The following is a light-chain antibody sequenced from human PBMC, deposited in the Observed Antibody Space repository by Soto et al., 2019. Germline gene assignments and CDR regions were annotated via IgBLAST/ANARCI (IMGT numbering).Light chain of an antibody. Sequence: QTVVTQEPSFSVSPGRTVTLTCGLSSGSVSTSYYPSWYQQTPGQAPRTLIYSTNTRSSRVPDRFSGSILGNKAALTITGAQADDESDYYCVLYMGSGIWVFGGGTKVTAL. V-gene: IGLV8-61*01. CDR1: SGSVSTSYY. J-gene: IGLJ3*02. CDR3: VLYMGSGIWV. CDR2: STN.